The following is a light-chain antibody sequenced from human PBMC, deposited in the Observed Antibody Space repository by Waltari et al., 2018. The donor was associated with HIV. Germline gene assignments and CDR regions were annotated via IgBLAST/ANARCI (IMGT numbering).Light chain of an antibody. CDR2: WAS. J-gene: IGKJ4*01. V-gene: IGKV4-1*01. CDR1: QSVFFSSNEGDY. CDR3: QQTYTTPPT. Sequence: DIVMTQSPDSLAVSLGARATINCKSSQSVFFSSNEGDYISWYQQKPGQPPKLIIYWASTRQSGVPDRFSGSGSGTNFTLSISSLQAEDVAVYFCQQTYTTPPTFGGGTKVEI.